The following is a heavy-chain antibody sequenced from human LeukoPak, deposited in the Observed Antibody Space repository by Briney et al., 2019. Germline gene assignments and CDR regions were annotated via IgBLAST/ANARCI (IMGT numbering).Heavy chain of an antibody. V-gene: IGHV6-1*01. CDR2: TYYTSKWHN. D-gene: IGHD3-10*01. J-gene: IGHJ5*02. Sequence: SQTLSLTCAISGDSVSTKSATWNWIRQSPSRGLEWLGRTYYTSKWHNDYAVSVKSRITINPDTSKNQFSLQLNSVTPEDTAVYYCAREGRFGEPPSHWFDPWGQGTLVTVSS. CDR3: AREGRFGEPPSHWFDP. CDR1: GDSVSTKSAT.